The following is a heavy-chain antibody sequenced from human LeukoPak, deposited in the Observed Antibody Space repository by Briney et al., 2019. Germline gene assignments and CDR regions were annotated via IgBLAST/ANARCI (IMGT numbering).Heavy chain of an antibody. CDR1: GFIVSSNY. Sequence: GGSLRLSCAASGFIVSSNYMSWVRQAPGKGMELVSVIDVGGRTYYADSVRGRFTISRDNPRNTLYLHMNSLKADDTAVYYFARRGSNRGDCSNTNCYGYGMDVLGQGTTVTVSS. CDR3: ARRGSNRGDCSNTNCYGYGMDV. CDR2: IDVGGRT. D-gene: IGHD2-2*01. J-gene: IGHJ6*02. V-gene: IGHV3-53*01.